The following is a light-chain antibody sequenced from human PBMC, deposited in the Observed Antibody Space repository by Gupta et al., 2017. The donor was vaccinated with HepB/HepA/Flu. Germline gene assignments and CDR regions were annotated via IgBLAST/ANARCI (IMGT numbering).Light chain of an antibody. V-gene: IGLV2-14*03. Sequence: QSALPQPASVSGSPGQWIPISCTGTSSDVGRYNYVSWYQQHPGKAPKLMIYDVTYRPSGVSNRFSGSKSGNTASLTISGLQAEDEADYYCCSYTTSSTLIFGGGTKLTVL. J-gene: IGLJ2*01. CDR3: CSYTTSSTLI. CDR2: DVT. CDR1: SSDVGRYNY.